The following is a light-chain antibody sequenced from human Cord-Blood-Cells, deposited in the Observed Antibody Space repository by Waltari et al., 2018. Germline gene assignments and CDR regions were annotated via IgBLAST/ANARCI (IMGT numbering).Light chain of an antibody. J-gene: IGLJ1*01. Sequence: SSELTQDPAVSVALGQTVRITCQGDSLRSYYASCYQQKPGQAPVLVTYGKNNRPSGIPDRFSGSSSGNTASLTITGAQAEDEADYYCNSRDSSGNHYVFGTGTKVTVL. CDR1: SLRSYY. CDR3: NSRDSSGNHYV. CDR2: GKN. V-gene: IGLV3-19*01.